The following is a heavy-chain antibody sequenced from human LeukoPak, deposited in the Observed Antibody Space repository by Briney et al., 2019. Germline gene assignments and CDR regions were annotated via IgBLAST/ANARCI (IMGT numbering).Heavy chain of an antibody. CDR2: ISSSSSYI. J-gene: IGHJ4*02. Sequence: GGSLRLSCAASGFTFSSYSMNWVRQAPGKGLEWVSSISSSSSYIYYADSVKGRFTISRDNAKNSLYLQMNSLRAEDTAVYYCARDRAAGAYPWYFDYWGQGTLVTVSS. D-gene: IGHD3-16*01. CDR3: ARDRAAGAYPWYFDY. CDR1: GFTFSSYS. V-gene: IGHV3-21*01.